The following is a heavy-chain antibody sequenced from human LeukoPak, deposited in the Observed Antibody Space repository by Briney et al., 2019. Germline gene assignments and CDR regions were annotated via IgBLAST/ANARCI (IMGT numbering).Heavy chain of an antibody. J-gene: IGHJ6*02. CDR2: FYYNGVT. CDR3: ARDPPPRVVPGKLTYYYYGMDV. Sequence: KPSETLSLTCTVSGGSISSSDYLWAWVRQPPGKGLEWIGDFYYNGVTSYDPSLKSRVTISVYTSKNQFSLKLSSVTAADTAVYYCARDPPPRVVPGKLTYYYYGMDVWGQGTTVTVFS. V-gene: IGHV4-39*07. D-gene: IGHD2-2*01. CDR1: GGSISSSDYL.